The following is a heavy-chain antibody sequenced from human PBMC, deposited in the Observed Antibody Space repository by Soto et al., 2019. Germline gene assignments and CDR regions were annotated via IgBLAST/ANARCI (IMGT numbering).Heavy chain of an antibody. J-gene: IGHJ4*02. CDR2: ITGTSANT. CDR3: ARGGATYGLLTHDY. D-gene: IGHD3-9*01. Sequence: EVQLLESGGGLVQPGGSLRLSCAASRFTFSNFAMSWVRQAPGKGQEWVSTITGTSANTYYTDSVKGRFAISRDNAQNTPYLQMNSLTTEDTAVYYCARGGATYGLLTHDYWGQGTLVTASS. V-gene: IGHV3-23*01. CDR1: RFTFSNFA.